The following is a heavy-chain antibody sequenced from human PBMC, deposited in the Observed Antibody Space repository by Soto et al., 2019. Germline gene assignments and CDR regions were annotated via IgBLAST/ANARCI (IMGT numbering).Heavy chain of an antibody. CDR3: TTPPRITLVRGVIVTLDY. D-gene: IGHD3-10*01. Sequence: GGSLRLSCAASGFTFINAWMSWVRQAPGKGLEWVGRIKSKTDGGTTDYAAPVKGRFTISRDDSTNTLYLQMNSLKTEDTAVYYCTTPPRITLVRGVIVTLDYWGQGTLVTVSS. CDR2: IKSKTDGGTT. V-gene: IGHV3-15*01. J-gene: IGHJ4*02. CDR1: GFTFINAW.